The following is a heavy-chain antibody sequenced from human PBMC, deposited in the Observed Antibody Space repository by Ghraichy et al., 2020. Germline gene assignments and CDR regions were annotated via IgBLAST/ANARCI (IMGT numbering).Heavy chain of an antibody. CDR1: GFTFSSYG. D-gene: IGHD3-10*01. V-gene: IGHV3-30*03. J-gene: IGHJ3*02. Sequence: GESLNISCAASGFTFSSYGMHWVRQAPGKGLEWVAVISYDGSNKYYADSVKGRFTISRDNSKNTLYLQMNSLRAEDTAVYYCAARGVIGDAFDIWGQGTMVTVSS. CDR3: AARGVIGDAFDI. CDR2: ISYDGSNK.